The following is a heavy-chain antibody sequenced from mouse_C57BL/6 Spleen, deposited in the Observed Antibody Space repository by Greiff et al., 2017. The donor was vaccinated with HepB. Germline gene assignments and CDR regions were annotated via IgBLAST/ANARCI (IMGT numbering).Heavy chain of an antibody. Sequence: VQLQQPGAELVKPGASVKLSCKASGYTFTSYWMHWVKQRPGQGLEWIGMIHPNSGSTNYNEKFKSKATLTVDKSSSTAYMQLSSLTSEDSAVYYCARSGYYYGSSYPDYWGQGTTLTVSS. CDR1: GYTFTSYW. CDR2: IHPNSGST. CDR3: ARSGYYYGSSYPDY. D-gene: IGHD1-1*01. V-gene: IGHV1-64*01. J-gene: IGHJ2*01.